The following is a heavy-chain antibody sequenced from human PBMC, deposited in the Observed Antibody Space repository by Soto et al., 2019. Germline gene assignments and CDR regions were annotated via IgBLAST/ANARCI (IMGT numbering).Heavy chain of an antibody. V-gene: IGHV3-23*01. Sequence: EVQLLESGGGLEQPGGSLRLSCVGSGHTFHNYAMTWVRQAPGKGLEWVSGISGSGGSTYYADSVRGRFTISRDDSKNTLYLQMNSLRAEDTAVYYCAKVSRGIGVVPGALKWGQGTLVTVSS. CDR2: ISGSGGST. D-gene: IGHD2-2*01. CDR3: AKVSRGIGVVPGALK. CDR1: GHTFHNYA. J-gene: IGHJ4*02.